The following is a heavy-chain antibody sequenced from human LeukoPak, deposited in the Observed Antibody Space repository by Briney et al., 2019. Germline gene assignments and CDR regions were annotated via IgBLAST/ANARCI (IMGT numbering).Heavy chain of an antibody. CDR3: ARGGDIVVVPAAIGPWFDP. Sequence: PSETLSLTCAVYGGSFSGYYWSWIRQPPGKGLEWIGEINHSGSTNYNPSLKSRVTISVDTSKNQSSLKLSSVTAADTAVYYCARGGDIVVVPAAIGPWFDPWGQGTLVTVSS. J-gene: IGHJ5*02. V-gene: IGHV4-34*01. D-gene: IGHD2-2*01. CDR2: INHSGST. CDR1: GGSFSGYY.